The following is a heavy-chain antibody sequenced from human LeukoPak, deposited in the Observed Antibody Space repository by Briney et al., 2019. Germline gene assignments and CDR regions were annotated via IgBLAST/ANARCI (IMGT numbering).Heavy chain of an antibody. CDR1: GDSFSSNSAA. CDR2: TYYRSKWYN. CDR3: ARDLGYSSSWYTRPENWFDP. J-gene: IGHJ5*02. D-gene: IGHD6-13*01. Sequence: SQTLSLTCAISGDSFSSNSAAWNWLRQSPWRGLEWLVRTYYRSKWYNYYAVSVKSRITINPDTSKNQFSLQLNSVTPEDTAVYYCARDLGYSSSWYTRPENWFDPWGQGTLVTVSS. V-gene: IGHV6-1*01.